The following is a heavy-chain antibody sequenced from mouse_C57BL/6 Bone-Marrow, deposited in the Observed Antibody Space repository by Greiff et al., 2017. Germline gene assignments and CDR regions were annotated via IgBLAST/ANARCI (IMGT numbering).Heavy chain of an antibody. CDR3: ATGGSSYDYAMDY. J-gene: IGHJ4*01. CDR1: GYTFTDYY. V-gene: IGHV1-26*01. D-gene: IGHD1-1*01. Sequence: VQLQQSGPELVKPGASVKISCKASGYTFTDYYMNWVKQSHGKSLEWIGDINPNNGGTSYNQKFKGKATLTVDKSSSTAYMELRSLTSEDSAVYYGATGGSSYDYAMDYWGQGTSVTVSS. CDR2: INPNNGGT.